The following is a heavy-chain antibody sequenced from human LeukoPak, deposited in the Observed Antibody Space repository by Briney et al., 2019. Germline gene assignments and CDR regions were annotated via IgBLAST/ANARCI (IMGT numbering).Heavy chain of an antibody. D-gene: IGHD6-6*01. CDR1: GYTFTSYY. Sequence: ASVKVSCKASGYTFTSYYMHWVRQAPGQGLEWMGIINPSGGSTSYAQKFQGRVTMTRDMSTSTVYMELSSLRSEDTAVYYCARGSIAARPVRWAFDIWGQGTMVTVSS. V-gene: IGHV1-46*01. J-gene: IGHJ3*02. CDR2: INPSGGST. CDR3: ARGSIAARPVRWAFDI.